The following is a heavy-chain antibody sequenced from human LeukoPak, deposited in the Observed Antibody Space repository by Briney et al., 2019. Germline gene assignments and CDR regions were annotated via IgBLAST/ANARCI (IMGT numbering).Heavy chain of an antibody. J-gene: IGHJ6*02. CDR2: INPNSGGT. CDR1: GYTFTGYY. CDR3: ARDRISGSSSWLHYYYGMDV. V-gene: IGHV1-2*02. D-gene: IGHD6-13*01. Sequence: GASVKVSCKASGYTFTGYYMHWVRQAPGQGLEWMGWINPNSGGTKYAQKFQGRVTMTRDTSISTAYMELSRLRSDDTAVYYCARDRISGSSSWLHYYYGMDVWGQGTTVTVSS.